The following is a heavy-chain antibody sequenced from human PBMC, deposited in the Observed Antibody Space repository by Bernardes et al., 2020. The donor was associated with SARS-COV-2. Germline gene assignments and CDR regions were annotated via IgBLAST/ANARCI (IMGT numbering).Heavy chain of an antibody. Sequence: SKTLSLICTVSGGSMSSYYWSWIRQPPGKELEWIAYIYYSGSTDYNPSLKSRVTISIDTSKNQFSLKLSSVTAADTAMYYCARLRADSLGGGFDSWGQGTLVTVSS. D-gene: IGHD1-26*01. CDR1: GGSMSSYY. CDR2: IYYSGST. V-gene: IGHV4-59*08. CDR3: ARLRADSLGGGFDS. J-gene: IGHJ4*02.